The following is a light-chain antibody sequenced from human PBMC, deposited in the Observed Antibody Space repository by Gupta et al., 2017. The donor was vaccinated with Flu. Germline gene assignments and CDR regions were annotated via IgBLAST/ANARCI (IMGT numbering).Light chain of an antibody. CDR3: NSRDTSSKAYV. J-gene: IGLJ1*01. Sequence: SSELTQDPPVSVALGQTVTITCQGDSLRNYYASWYQQKPGQAPVLVIYVGDNRPSGIPDRFSGSSSGNTASLTITGAQAEDEADYYCNSRDTSSKAYVFGSGTKVTVL. CDR2: VGD. V-gene: IGLV3-19*01. CDR1: SLRNYY.